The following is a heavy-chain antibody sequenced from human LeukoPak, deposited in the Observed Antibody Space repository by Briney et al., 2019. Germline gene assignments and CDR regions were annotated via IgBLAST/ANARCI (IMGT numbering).Heavy chain of an antibody. J-gene: IGHJ4*02. Sequence: SETLSLTCTVSGGSISSYYWSWIRQPAGQGLEWIGRIYTSGSTNYNPSLKSRVTMSVDTSKNQFSLKLSSVTAADTAVYYCAREAGTPYDILTGYWNGYYFDYWGQGTLVTVSS. V-gene: IGHV4-4*07. CDR1: GGSISSYY. CDR2: IYTSGST. CDR3: AREAGTPYDILTGYWNGYYFDY. D-gene: IGHD3-9*01.